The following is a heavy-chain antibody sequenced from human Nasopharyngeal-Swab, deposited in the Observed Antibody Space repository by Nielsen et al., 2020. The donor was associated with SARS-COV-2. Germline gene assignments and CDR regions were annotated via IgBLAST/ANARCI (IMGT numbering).Heavy chain of an antibody. CDR3: ARDAQPYYGSGSYSPFWDY. CDR2: IIPIFGTA. J-gene: IGHJ4*02. Sequence: SVKVSCKASGGTFSSYAISWVRQAPGQGLVWMGGIIPIFGTANYAQKFQGRVTITADESTSTAYMELSSLRSEDTAVYYCARDAQPYYGSGSYSPFWDYWGQGTLVTVSS. D-gene: IGHD3-10*01. V-gene: IGHV1-69*13. CDR1: GGTFSSYA.